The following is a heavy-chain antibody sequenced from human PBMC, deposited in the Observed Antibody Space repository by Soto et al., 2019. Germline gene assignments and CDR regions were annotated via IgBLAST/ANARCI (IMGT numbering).Heavy chain of an antibody. D-gene: IGHD6-6*01. CDR2: ISYDGSNK. Sequence: SGGSLRLSCAASGFTFSSYAMHWVRQAPGKGLEWVAVISYDGSNKYHADSVKGRFTISRDNSKNTLYLQMNSLRAEDTAVYYCARDLLSSIAVWWFDPWGQGTLVTVSS. V-gene: IGHV3-30-3*01. CDR1: GFTFSSYA. CDR3: ARDLLSSIAVWWFDP. J-gene: IGHJ5*02.